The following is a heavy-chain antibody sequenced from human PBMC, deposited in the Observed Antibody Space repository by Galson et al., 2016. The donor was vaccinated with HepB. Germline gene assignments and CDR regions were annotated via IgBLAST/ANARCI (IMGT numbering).Heavy chain of an antibody. CDR1: GGSISSSNHY. D-gene: IGHD6-19*01. Sequence: SETLSLTCSVSGGSISSSNHYWGWIRQPPGKGLEWIGSIYYSGSPYYNPSLKSRVTISVDTSKNQFSLKLSSVSAADTAMYSCARQDRAGLVNFWGQGTMVTVSS. J-gene: IGHJ3*01. V-gene: IGHV4-39*01. CDR2: IYYSGSP. CDR3: ARQDRAGLVNF.